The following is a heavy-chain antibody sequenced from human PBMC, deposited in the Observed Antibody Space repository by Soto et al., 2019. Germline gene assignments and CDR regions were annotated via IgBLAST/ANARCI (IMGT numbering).Heavy chain of an antibody. CDR2: IYPGDSDT. V-gene: IGHV5-51*01. CDR3: ARTAAAGKYYYGVDV. Sequence: ESLKISCKGSGYSLTSYWIGWVRQMPGKGLEWMGIIYPGDSDTRYSPSFQGQVTISADKSISTAYLQWSSLKASDTAIYYCARTAAAGKYYYGVDVWGQGTTVTVSS. D-gene: IGHD6-13*01. CDR1: GYSLTSYW. J-gene: IGHJ6*02.